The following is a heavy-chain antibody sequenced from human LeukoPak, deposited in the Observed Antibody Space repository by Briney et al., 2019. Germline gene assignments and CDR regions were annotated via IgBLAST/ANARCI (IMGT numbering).Heavy chain of an antibody. V-gene: IGHV4-34*01. Sequence: PSETLSLTCAVYSGSFSGYYWSWIRQPPGKGLEWIGEINHSGSTNYNPSLKSRVTISVDTSKNQFSLKLSSVTAADTAVYYCARPRASMVRGVITFYFDYWGQGTLVTVSS. CDR1: SGSFSGYY. CDR3: ARPRASMVRGVITFYFDY. D-gene: IGHD3-10*01. J-gene: IGHJ4*02. CDR2: INHSGST.